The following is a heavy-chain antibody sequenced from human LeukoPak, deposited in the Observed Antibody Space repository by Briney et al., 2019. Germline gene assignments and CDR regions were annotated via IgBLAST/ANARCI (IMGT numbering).Heavy chain of an antibody. CDR1: GGSISSYY. V-gene: IGHV4-59*01. CDR3: ARAGYSSGCQPLDY. CDR2: IYYSGST. Sequence: SGTLSLTWTVSGGSISSYYWSWIRQPPGKGLEWIGYIYYSGSTNYNPSLKSRVTISVDTSKNQFSLKLSSVTAADTAVYYCARAGYSSGCQPLDYWGQGALVTASS. D-gene: IGHD6-19*01. J-gene: IGHJ4*02.